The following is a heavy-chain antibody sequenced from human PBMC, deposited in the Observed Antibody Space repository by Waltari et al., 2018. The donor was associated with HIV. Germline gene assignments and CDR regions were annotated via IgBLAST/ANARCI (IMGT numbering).Heavy chain of an antibody. Sequence: EVQLMESGGGLVQSGGSLRLSCAASGFTFTNYWMSWVRQTPGKELSWVAYIKDDGSEKYYMGSVKGRFTISRDNAKNSMFLQMNSLRAEDTAVYYCARIGTFPHNYAIDFWGQGTTVTVSS. CDR2: IKDDGSEK. J-gene: IGHJ6*02. CDR3: ARIGTFPHNYAIDF. V-gene: IGHV3-7*01. CDR1: GFTFTNYW. D-gene: IGHD1-26*01.